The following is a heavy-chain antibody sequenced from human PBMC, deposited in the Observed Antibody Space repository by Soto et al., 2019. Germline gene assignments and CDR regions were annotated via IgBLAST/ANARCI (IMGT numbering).Heavy chain of an antibody. Sequence: QVQLVQSGAEVKKPGASVKVSCQASGYTCTSYGISWVRQSPGQGLEWMGWISAYNGNTNYAQKLQGRVTMTTDTATSTAYMELRSLRSDDTAVYYGARGPYSSSSHENWFDPWGQGTLVTVSS. D-gene: IGHD6-6*01. CDR1: GYTCTSYG. J-gene: IGHJ5*02. CDR3: ARGPYSSSSHENWFDP. CDR2: ISAYNGNT. V-gene: IGHV1-18*01.